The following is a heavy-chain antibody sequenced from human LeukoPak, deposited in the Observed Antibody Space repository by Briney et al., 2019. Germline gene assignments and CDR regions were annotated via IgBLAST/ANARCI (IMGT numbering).Heavy chain of an antibody. CDR2: LYTGGSS. J-gene: IGHJ4*02. CDR3: ARDYENIWGSFPY. CDR1: GFNVSTNY. D-gene: IGHD3-16*01. V-gene: IGHV3-53*01. Sequence: GGSLRLSCAASGFNVSTNYMSWVRQAPGKGLEWVSVLYTGGSSWYADSVKGRFTTSRDNSKNTLYLQMSSLRAEDTAVYYCARDYENIWGSFPYWGQGTLVSVSS.